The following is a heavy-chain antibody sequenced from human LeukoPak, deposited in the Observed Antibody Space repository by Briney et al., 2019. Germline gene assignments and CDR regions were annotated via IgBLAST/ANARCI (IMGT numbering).Heavy chain of an antibody. CDR3: TGDRPCDKGSDGHSYRRDDDY. CDR1: GFTFSIYA. J-gene: IGHJ4*02. D-gene: IGHD3-16*01. Sequence: PGGCLRLSCAASGFTFSIYAMSWVRQAPGKGLQWVSSITSRGESTWYVDSVKGRFTITRDNSENTLYLQMHSLRAEDTVVYYCTGDRPCDKGSDGHSYRRDDDYWGRGTLVSVSS. V-gene: IGHV3-23*01. CDR2: ITSRGEST.